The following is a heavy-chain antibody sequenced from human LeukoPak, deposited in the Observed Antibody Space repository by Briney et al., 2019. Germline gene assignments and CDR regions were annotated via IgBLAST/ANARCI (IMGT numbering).Heavy chain of an antibody. V-gene: IGHV3-23*01. J-gene: IGHJ4*02. D-gene: IGHD4-23*01. CDR2: ISSFGGRT. Sequence: GGSLRLSCAASGFNFTSYLMTWVRQAPGKGLEWVSGISSFGGRTYYADSVKGRFTISRDNSKNTLYLQMNSLRAEDTAVYYCAKASDYGGNSGDYWGQGTLVTVSS. CDR3: AKASDYGGNSGDY. CDR1: GFNFTSYL.